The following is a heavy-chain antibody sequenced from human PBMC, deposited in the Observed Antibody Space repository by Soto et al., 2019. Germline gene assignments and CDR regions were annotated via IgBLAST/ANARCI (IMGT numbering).Heavy chain of an antibody. J-gene: IGHJ5*02. CDR3: AKPKEGGFDP. CDR2: FHYSANT. D-gene: IGHD3-16*01. V-gene: IGHV4-59*01. Sequence: QVQLQESGPGLVKPSETLSLTCTVSGDSISSNYWSWIRQPPGKGLEWIGYFHYSANTNYNPSLKSRVIISVDTSKNQFSLKLTSVTATDTAVYYCAKPKEGGFDPWGQGSLVTVSS. CDR1: GDSISSNY.